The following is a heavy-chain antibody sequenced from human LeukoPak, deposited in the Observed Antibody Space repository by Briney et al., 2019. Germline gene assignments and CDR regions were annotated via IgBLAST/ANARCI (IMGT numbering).Heavy chain of an antibody. J-gene: IGHJ4*02. CDR3: ARRAAAGHFDY. V-gene: IGHV4-38-2*02. D-gene: IGHD6-13*01. Sequence: SETLSLTCTVSGYSISSGYYWGWIRQPPGKGLEWIGSTYHSGSTYYNPSLKSRVTISVDTSKNQFSLKLSSVTAADTAVYYCARRAAAGHFDYWGQGTLVTVSS. CDR2: TYHSGST. CDR1: GYSISSGYY.